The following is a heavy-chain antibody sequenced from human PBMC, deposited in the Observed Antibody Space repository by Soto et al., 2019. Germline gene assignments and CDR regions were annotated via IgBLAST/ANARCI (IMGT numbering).Heavy chain of an antibody. CDR2: ISYDGSNK. Sequence: QVQLVESGGGVVQPGRSLRLSCAASGFTFSSYGMHWVRQAPGKGLEWVAVISYDGSNKYYADSVKGRFTISRDNSKNTLYLQMNSLRAEDTAVYYCAKDKKDCSSTSCRYYYYYGMDVWGQGTTVTVSS. J-gene: IGHJ6*02. V-gene: IGHV3-30*18. D-gene: IGHD2-2*01. CDR1: GFTFSSYG. CDR3: AKDKKDCSSTSCRYYYYYGMDV.